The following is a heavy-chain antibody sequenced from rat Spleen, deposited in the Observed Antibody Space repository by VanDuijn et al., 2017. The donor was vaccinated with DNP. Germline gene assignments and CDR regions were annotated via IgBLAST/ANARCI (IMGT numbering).Heavy chain of an antibody. V-gene: IGHV2S75*01. CDR2: IWGHGNT. D-gene: IGHD5-1*01. J-gene: IGHJ4*01. CDR1: GFSLTNYG. Sequence: QVQLRESGPVLVQASETLSITCTVSGFSLTNYGVIWVRQSPGKGLEWLGIIWGHGNTDYNSALKSRLSINRDTSKRQVFLKMNSLQSDETATYYCTRESWGYVMDAWGQGASVTVSS. CDR3: TRESWGYVMDA.